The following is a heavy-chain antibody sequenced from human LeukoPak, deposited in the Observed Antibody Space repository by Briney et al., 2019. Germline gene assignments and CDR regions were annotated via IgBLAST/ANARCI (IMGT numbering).Heavy chain of an antibody. D-gene: IGHD3-16*01. CDR1: GFTFSNYA. J-gene: IGHJ4*02. CDR3: ARYGGFLDY. Sequence: GGSLRLSCAASGFTFSNYAMHWVRQAPGKGLEWVPVISYDGRNQYYADSVKGRFTVSRDNSKSTLYLQMKRLRGEDTAVYNCARYGGFLDYWGQGTLVTVSS. V-gene: IGHV3-30*04. CDR2: ISYDGRNQ.